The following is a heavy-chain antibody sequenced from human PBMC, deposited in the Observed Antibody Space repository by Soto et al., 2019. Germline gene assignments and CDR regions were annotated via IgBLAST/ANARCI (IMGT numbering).Heavy chain of an antibody. V-gene: IGHV1-18*01. CDR3: ARDSGSYMYVSD. Sequence: QVQLVQSGAEVKKPGASVKVSCKASGYTFTSSGFSWVRQAPGQELEWMAWISAYNGETHYAQKFQGKVTMTTDTSTSTSYMELRSLRSDDTAVYYCARDSGSYMYVSDWGQGTLGTVSS. J-gene: IGHJ4*02. CDR1: GYTFTSSG. D-gene: IGHD1-26*01. CDR2: ISAYNGET.